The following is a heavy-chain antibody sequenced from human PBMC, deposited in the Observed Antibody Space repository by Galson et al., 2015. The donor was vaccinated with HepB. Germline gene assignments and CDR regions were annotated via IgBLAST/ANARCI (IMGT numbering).Heavy chain of an antibody. D-gene: IGHD1-26*01. CDR3: AKDQYHSGQGATIDY. Sequence: SLRLSCAASGFTFSSNAMHWVRQAPGKGLEWMTVISYDGNDKYYADSVKGRFTISRDNSRNTLFLQMNSLRPEDTAVYHCAKDQYHSGQGATIDYWGQGTLVTVSS. CDR2: ISYDGNDK. CDR1: GFTFSSNA. V-gene: IGHV3-30*18. J-gene: IGHJ4*02.